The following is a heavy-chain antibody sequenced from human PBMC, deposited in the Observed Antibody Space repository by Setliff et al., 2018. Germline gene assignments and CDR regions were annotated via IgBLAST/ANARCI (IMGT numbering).Heavy chain of an antibody. Sequence: SVKVSCKASGGTFSSNAISWVRQAPGQGLEWMGGIIPIFGTANYAQKFQGRVTITTDESTSTAYMELSSLRSEDTAVYYCARATYYYDSSGYFLDAFDIWGQGTMVTVSS. CDR3: ARATYYYDSSGYFLDAFDI. D-gene: IGHD3-22*01. J-gene: IGHJ3*02. CDR1: GGTFSSNA. CDR2: IIPIFGTA. V-gene: IGHV1-69*05.